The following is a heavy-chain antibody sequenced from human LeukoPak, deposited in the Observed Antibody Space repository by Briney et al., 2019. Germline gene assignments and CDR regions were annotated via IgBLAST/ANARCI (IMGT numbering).Heavy chain of an antibody. D-gene: IGHD3-22*01. CDR2: IYIGGAT. CDR3: ARDNHYYDSSLDY. CDR1: GFTTSSHY. V-gene: IGHV3-66*01. J-gene: IGHJ4*02. Sequence: GGSLRLSCAASGFTTSSHYLHWVRQAPGKGLEWVSVIYIGGATHYAESVRGRFTVSRDDSKNTLYLRMSSLRVEDTAVYYCARDNHYYDSSLDYWGQGTLVTVSS.